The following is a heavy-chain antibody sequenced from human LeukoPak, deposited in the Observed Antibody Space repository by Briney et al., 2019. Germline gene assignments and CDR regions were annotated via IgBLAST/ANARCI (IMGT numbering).Heavy chain of an antibody. D-gene: IGHD3-22*01. Sequence: ASETLSLTCTVSGGSISSGGYYWSWIRQHPGKGLEWIGYIYYSGSTYYNPSPKSRVTISVDTSKNQFSLKLSSVTAADTAVYYCARLYYYDSSGYLSGFDPWGQGTLVAVSS. CDR2: IYYSGST. J-gene: IGHJ5*02. V-gene: IGHV4-31*03. CDR3: ARLYYYDSSGYLSGFDP. CDR1: GGSISSGGYY.